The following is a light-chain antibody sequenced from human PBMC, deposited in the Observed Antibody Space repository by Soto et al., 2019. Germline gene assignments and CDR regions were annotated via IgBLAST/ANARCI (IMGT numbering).Light chain of an antibody. V-gene: IGKV3-20*01. CDR3: QQYGSTPLP. Sequence: EIVLTQSPGTLSLSPGERATLSCRASQSVGNNYLAWYQQKPGQAPRFLIYDASIRATGIPDRFSGSGSGTDCTLTISRLEPEDFAVYYCQQYGSTPLPFGGGTKVEIK. CDR2: DAS. CDR1: QSVGNNY. J-gene: IGKJ4*01.